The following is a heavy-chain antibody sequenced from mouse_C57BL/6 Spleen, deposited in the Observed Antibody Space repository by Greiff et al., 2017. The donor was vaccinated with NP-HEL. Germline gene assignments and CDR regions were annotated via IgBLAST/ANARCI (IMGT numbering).Heavy chain of an antibody. CDR2: IYYSGTI. Sequence: EVKVVESGPGLVKPSQTVFLTCTVTGISITTGNYRWSWIRQFPGNKLEWIGYIYYSGTITYNPSPTSRTTITRDTPKNQFFLEMNSLTAEDTATYYCARASSYGYYAMDYWGQGTSVTVSS. V-gene: IGHV3-5*01. CDR1: GISITTGNYR. J-gene: IGHJ4*01. D-gene: IGHD1-1*01. CDR3: ARASSYGYYAMDY.